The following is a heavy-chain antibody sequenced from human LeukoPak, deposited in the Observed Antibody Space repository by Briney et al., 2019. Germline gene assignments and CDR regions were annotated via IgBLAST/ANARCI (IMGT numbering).Heavy chain of an antibody. CDR1: GGSISSYY. Sequence: SETLSLTCTVSGGSISSYYWSWIRQPPGKGLEWIGCIYYSGSTNYNPSLKSRVTISVDTSKNQFSLKLSSVTAADTAVYYCARSLYTMVRGVGAFDIWGQGTMVTVSS. CDR2: IYYSGST. CDR3: ARSLYTMVRGVGAFDI. V-gene: IGHV4-59*01. J-gene: IGHJ3*02. D-gene: IGHD3-10*01.